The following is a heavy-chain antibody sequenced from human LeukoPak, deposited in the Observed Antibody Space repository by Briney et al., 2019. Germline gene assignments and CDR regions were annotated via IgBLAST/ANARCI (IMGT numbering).Heavy chain of an antibody. V-gene: IGHV4-59*08. CDR1: GGSISSYY. J-gene: IGHJ6*02. Sequence: SETLSLTCTVSGGSISSYYWSWIRQPPGKGLEWIGYIYYSGSTNYNPSVKSRVTISVDTSKNQFSLKLSSVTAADTAVYYCARHPYYYYGMDVWGQGTTVTVS. CDR2: IYYSGST. CDR3: ARHPYYYYGMDV.